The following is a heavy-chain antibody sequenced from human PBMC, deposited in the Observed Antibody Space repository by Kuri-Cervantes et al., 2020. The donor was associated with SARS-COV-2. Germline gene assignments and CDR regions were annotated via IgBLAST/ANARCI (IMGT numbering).Heavy chain of an antibody. V-gene: IGHV5-10-1*01. CDR1: GYSSTSYR. CDR2: IDPSDSYT. J-gene: IGHJ6*02. CDR3: ARHRGGDCSSTSCYVGSAYYYGMDV. D-gene: IGHD2-2*01. Sequence: KVSCKGSGYSSTSYRIGWVRQMPGKGLEWMGRIDPSDSYTNYSPSFQGHVTTSADKSISTAYLQWSSLKASDTAMYYCARHRGGDCSSTSCYVGSAYYYGMDVWGQGTTVTVSS.